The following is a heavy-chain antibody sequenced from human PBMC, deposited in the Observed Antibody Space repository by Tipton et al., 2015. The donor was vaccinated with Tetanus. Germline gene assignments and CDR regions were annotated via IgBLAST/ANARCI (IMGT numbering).Heavy chain of an antibody. Sequence: LRLSCTIYGGTFSGYYCSWIRQPPGRGLEWIGEIHPSGSTNYNPSLQSRVTISVDTSKNQFSLQLAFVTAADTAIYYCARERIEAFYYHGLDVWGPGTTVTVSS. CDR3: ARERIEAFYYHGLDV. V-gene: IGHV4-34*01. CDR2: IHPSGST. J-gene: IGHJ6*02. D-gene: IGHD2-21*01. CDR1: GGTFSGYY.